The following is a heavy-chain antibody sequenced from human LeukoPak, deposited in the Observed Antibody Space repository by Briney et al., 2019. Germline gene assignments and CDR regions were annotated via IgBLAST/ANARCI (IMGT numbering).Heavy chain of an antibody. D-gene: IGHD6-13*01. V-gene: IGHV3-11*01. CDR3: ARVYLSIAAAGPFDY. CDR1: GFTFSDYY. J-gene: IGHJ4*02. CDR2: ISSSGSTI. Sequence: GGSLRLSCAASGFTFSDYYMSWIRQAPGKGLEWISYISSSGSTIYYADSVKGRFTISRDNAKNSLYLQMNSLRAEDTAVYYCARVYLSIAAAGPFDYWGQGTLVTVSS.